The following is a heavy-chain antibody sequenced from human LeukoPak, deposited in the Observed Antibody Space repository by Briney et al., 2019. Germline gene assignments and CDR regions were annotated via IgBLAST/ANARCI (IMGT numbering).Heavy chain of an antibody. J-gene: IGHJ4*02. CDR2: IWYDGSNK. CDR3: ATPLDYYDSSGYHQGGD. V-gene: IGHV3-33*03. CDR1: GFPFSSYW. Sequence: GGSLRLSCVASGFPFSSYWMHWLRQAPGKGLEWVAVIWYDGSNKYYADSVKGRFTIFRDNAMNSLYLQMNSLRAEDTAVYYCATPLDYYDSSGYHQGGDWGQGTLVTVSS. D-gene: IGHD3-22*01.